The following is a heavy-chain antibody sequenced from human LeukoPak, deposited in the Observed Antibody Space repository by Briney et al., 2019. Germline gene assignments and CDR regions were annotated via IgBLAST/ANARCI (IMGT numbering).Heavy chain of an antibody. CDR3: AKEGIHMHYYYMDV. J-gene: IGHJ6*03. V-gene: IGHV3-21*01. D-gene: IGHD6-13*01. CDR2: ISSSSSYI. CDR1: GFTFSSYS. Sequence: SGGSLRLSCAASGFTFSSYSMNWVRQAPGKGLEWVSSISSSSSYIYYADSVKGRFTISRDNAKNTLYLQMNSLRAEDTAVYYCAKEGIHMHYYYMDVWGKGTTVTVSS.